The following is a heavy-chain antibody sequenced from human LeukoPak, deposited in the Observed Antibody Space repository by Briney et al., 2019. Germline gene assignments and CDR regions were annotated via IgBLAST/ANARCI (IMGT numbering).Heavy chain of an antibody. Sequence: ASVKVSCKASGGTLNSYVISWVRQAPGQGLEWMGWIHPNTGNPTYAQGFTGRFVFSLDTSVGTTYLQISSLKAEDTAVYYCARAYQSLGGLSLPDHWGQGTLVTVSS. CDR3: ARAYQSLGGLSLPDH. CDR1: GGTLNSYV. CDR2: IHPNTGNP. V-gene: IGHV7-4-1*02. D-gene: IGHD3-16*02. J-gene: IGHJ5*02.